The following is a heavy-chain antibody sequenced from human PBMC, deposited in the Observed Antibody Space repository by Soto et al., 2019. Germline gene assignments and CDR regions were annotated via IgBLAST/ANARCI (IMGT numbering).Heavy chain of an antibody. CDR2: ISSSSSTI. CDR3: ARSYGYYYYYGMDV. Sequence: EVQLVESGGGLVQPGGSLRLSCAASGFTFSSYSMNWVRQAPGKGLEWVSYISSSSSTIYYADSVKGRFSISRDNAKNSLYLQMSSLRDEDRAVYYCARSYGYYYYYGMDVWGKGTTVTVSS. V-gene: IGHV3-48*02. CDR1: GFTFSSYS. J-gene: IGHJ6*04. D-gene: IGHD3-16*01.